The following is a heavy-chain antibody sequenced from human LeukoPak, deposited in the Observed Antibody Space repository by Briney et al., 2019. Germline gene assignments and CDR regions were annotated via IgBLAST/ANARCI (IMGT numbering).Heavy chain of an antibody. V-gene: IGHV4-39*01. CDR1: GGSISSSSYY. J-gene: IGHJ4*02. CDR3: ARIRITMVRGVMDFDY. CDR2: IYYSGST. D-gene: IGHD3-10*01. Sequence: SETLSLTCTVSGGSISSSSYYWGWIRQPPGKGLEWIGSIYYSGSTYYNPSLKGRVTISVDTSKNQFSLKLSSVTAADTAVYYCARIRITMVRGVMDFDYWGQGTLVTVSS.